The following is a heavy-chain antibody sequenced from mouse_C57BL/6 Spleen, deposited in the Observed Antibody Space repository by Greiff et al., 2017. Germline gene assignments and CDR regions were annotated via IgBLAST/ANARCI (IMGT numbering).Heavy chain of an antibody. D-gene: IGHD2-1*01. CDR1: GFSLTSYG. Sequence: QVQLQQSGPGLVAPSQSLSITCTVSGFSLTSYGVHWVRQPPGKGLEWLVVIWSDGSTTYNSALKSRLSISKDNSKSQVFLKMNSLQTDDTAMYYCARHFYGNYWYFDVWGTGTTVTVSS. CDR2: IWSDGST. CDR3: ARHFYGNYWYFDV. V-gene: IGHV2-6-1*01. J-gene: IGHJ1*03.